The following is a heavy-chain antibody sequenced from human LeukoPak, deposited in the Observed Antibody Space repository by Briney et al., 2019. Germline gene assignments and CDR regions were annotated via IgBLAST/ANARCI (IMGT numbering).Heavy chain of an antibody. V-gene: IGHV3-7*03. CDR1: GFTFRSYW. Sequence: GSLRLSCTASGFTFRSYWMTWVRQPPGKGLEWVANIKEDGTVKYYVDSVKGRFTISRDNTKNIMYLEMNSLRADDTAVYFCARDSTWLLDYWGQGTLITVSS. J-gene: IGHJ4*02. CDR2: IKEDGTVK. D-gene: IGHD6-19*01. CDR3: ARDSTWLLDY.